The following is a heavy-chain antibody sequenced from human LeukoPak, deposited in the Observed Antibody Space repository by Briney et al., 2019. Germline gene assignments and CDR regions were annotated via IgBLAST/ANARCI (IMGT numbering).Heavy chain of an antibody. CDR2: IYHSGST. Sequence: SETLSLTCAVSGGSISSGGYSWSWIRQPPGKGLEWIGYIYHSGSTYYNPSLKSRVTISVDRSKNQFSLKLSSVTAADTAVYYCARTSYGSFDYWGQETLVTVSS. D-gene: IGHD3-10*01. CDR3: ARTSYGSFDY. J-gene: IGHJ4*02. V-gene: IGHV4-30-2*01. CDR1: GGSISSGGYS.